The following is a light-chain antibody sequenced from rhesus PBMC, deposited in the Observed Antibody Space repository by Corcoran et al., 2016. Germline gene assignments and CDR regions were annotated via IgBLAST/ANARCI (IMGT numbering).Light chain of an antibody. CDR2: EVS. J-gene: IGLJ1*01. Sequence: QAALTQPRSVSGSPGQSVTISCTGTSSDIGNYNYVSWYQQRPGTAPKLMISEVSKRPSGVSDRFSGSKSGNTASLTISGLQAKDEADYYCSSYAGNSFIFGAGTRLTVL. CDR1: SSDIGNYNY. V-gene: IGLV2-32*02. CDR3: SSYAGNSFI.